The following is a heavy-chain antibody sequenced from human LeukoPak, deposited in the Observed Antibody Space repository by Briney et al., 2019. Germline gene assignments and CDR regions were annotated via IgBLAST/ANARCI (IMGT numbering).Heavy chain of an antibody. V-gene: IGHV1-18*01. CDR3: AREGLALDY. Sequence: ASVKVSCKASGYTFTSYGISWVRQAPGQGLEWMGWISAYNGNTNYAQKLQGRVTITRDTSASTAYMELSSLRSEDTAVYYCAREGLALDYWGQGTLVTVSS. J-gene: IGHJ4*02. CDR1: GYTFTSYG. CDR2: ISAYNGNT.